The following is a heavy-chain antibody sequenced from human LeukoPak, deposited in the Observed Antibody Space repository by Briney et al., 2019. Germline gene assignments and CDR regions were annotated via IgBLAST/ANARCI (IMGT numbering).Heavy chain of an antibody. Sequence: GGSLRLSCAASGFTFSNYAMSWVRQAPGKGLEWGSVIIGSGGGTYYADSVKGRFTISRDNSKNTLFLQMNSLRAEDTAVYYCANQLIAVAGSHDYWGQGTLVTVSS. V-gene: IGHV3-23*01. CDR1: GFTFSNYA. J-gene: IGHJ4*02. CDR2: IIGSGGGT. CDR3: ANQLIAVAGSHDY. D-gene: IGHD6-19*01.